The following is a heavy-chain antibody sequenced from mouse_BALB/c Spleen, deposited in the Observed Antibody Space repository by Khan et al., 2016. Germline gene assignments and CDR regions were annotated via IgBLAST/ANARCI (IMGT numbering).Heavy chain of an antibody. D-gene: IGHD1-2*01. V-gene: IGHV9-2-1*01. CDR3: ALCGYVGFAH. CDR2: INTETGEP. J-gene: IGHJ3*01. Sequence: QIQLVQSGPELKKPGETVKISCKASAYTFTDYSMHWVKLAPGKGLKWMGWINTETGEPTYADDFKGRFAFSLETSASTAYLQINNLKNEEQATYSCALCGYVGFAHWGQGTLVAVS. CDR1: AYTFTDYS.